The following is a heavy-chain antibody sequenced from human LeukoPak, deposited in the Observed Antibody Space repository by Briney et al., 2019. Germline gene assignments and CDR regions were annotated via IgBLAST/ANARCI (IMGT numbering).Heavy chain of an antibody. CDR1: GYSISSGYY. CDR3: ARDGWYYYDSSGYYEIDY. V-gene: IGHV4-38-2*02. Sequence: SETLSLTCTVSGYSISSGYYWGWIRQPPGKGFEWIGSIYHSGSTYYNPSLKSRVTISVDTSKNQFSLKLSSVTAADTAVYYCARDGWYYYDSSGYYEIDYWGQGTLVTVSS. D-gene: IGHD3-22*01. CDR2: IYHSGST. J-gene: IGHJ4*02.